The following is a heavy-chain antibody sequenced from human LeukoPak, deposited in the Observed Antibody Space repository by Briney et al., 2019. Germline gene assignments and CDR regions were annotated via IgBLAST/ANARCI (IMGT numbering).Heavy chain of an antibody. Sequence: GGSLRLSCAASGFTFSDDYMTSIRQAPGKGLECISYISYSGMTIYYADSVKGPFTISRDNAKNSLHLQMNSLRAEDTAVYYCARGRTGHHSYYYYYMDVWGKGTTVTVSS. CDR1: GFTFSDDY. CDR2: ISYSGMTI. J-gene: IGHJ6*03. V-gene: IGHV3-11*01. CDR3: ARGRTGHHSYYYYYMDV. D-gene: IGHD3/OR15-3a*01.